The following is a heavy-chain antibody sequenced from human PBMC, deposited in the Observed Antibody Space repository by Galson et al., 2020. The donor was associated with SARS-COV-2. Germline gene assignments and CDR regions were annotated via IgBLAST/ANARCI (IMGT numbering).Heavy chain of an antibody. V-gene: IGHV3-30*18. Sequence: GGSLRLSCAASGFTFSSSGMTWIRQAPGKGLEWVAVIRYDGSNTYYADSVKGRFTISRDNSKNTLYLQMNSLGAEDTAVYYCAEDRRLFLWFGEVFTDGMDVWGQGGTVTVSS. CDR1: GFTFSSSG. J-gene: IGHJ6*02. D-gene: IGHD3-10*01. CDR3: AEDRRLFLWFGEVFTDGMDV. CDR2: IRYDGSNT.